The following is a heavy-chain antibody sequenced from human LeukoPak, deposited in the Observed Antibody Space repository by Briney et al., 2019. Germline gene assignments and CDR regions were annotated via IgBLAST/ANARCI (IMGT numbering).Heavy chain of an antibody. V-gene: IGHV4-4*02. J-gene: IGHJ3*02. CDR1: GGSISSSNW. D-gene: IGHD3-22*01. CDR3: ARDLYYYDSSGYYQIDAFDI. Sequence: PSGTLSLTCAVSGGSISSSNWWSWVRQPPGKGLEWIGEIYHSGSTNYNPSLKSRVTISVDKSKNQFSLKLSSVTAADTAVYYCARDLYYYDSSGYYQIDAFDIWGQGTMVTVSS. CDR2: IYHSGST.